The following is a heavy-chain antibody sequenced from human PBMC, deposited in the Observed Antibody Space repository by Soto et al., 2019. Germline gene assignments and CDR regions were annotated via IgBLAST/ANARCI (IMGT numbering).Heavy chain of an antibody. CDR1: GFAFGAYA. CDR3: AKDRVPPLLASSWFDP. Sequence: EVQLLESGGGLVQPGGSLRLSCEASGFAFGAYAMTWVRQAPGKGLEWVSVISGTGGNTYYADSVKGRFTVSRDNSKKMLYLEMNSLRVEDTAIYYCAKDRVPPLLASSWFDPWGQGTRVTVSS. V-gene: IGHV3-23*01. CDR2: ISGTGGNT. D-gene: IGHD2-15*01. J-gene: IGHJ5*02.